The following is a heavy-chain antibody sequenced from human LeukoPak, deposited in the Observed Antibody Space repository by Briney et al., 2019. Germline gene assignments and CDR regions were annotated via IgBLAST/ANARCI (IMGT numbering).Heavy chain of an antibody. CDR3: ARGKTDRNYDFWSGSKGMDV. Sequence: SETLSLTCAVYGGSFSGYYWSWIRQPPGKGLEWIGEINHSGSTNYNPSLKSRVTISVDTSKNQFSLKLSSVTAADTAVYYCARGKTDRNYDFWSGSKGMDVWGQGTTVTVSS. D-gene: IGHD3-3*01. CDR1: GGSFSGYY. J-gene: IGHJ6*02. CDR2: INHSGST. V-gene: IGHV4-34*01.